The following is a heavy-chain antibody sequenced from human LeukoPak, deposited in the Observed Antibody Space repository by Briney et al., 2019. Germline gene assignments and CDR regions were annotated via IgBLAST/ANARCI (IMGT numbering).Heavy chain of an antibody. CDR1: GGSISSYY. CDR3: ARYYYDSSGYYRGAFDY. D-gene: IGHD3-22*01. Sequence: SETLSLTCTVSGGSISSYYWSWIRQPPGKGLEWIGYIYYSGSTNYNPSLKSRVTISVDTSKNQFSLKLSSVTAADTAVYYCARYYYDSSGYYRGAFDYRGQGTLVTVSS. CDR2: IYYSGST. V-gene: IGHV4-59*01. J-gene: IGHJ4*02.